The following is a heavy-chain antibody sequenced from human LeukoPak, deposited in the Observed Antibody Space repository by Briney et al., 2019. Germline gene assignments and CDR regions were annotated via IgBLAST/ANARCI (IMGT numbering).Heavy chain of an antibody. J-gene: IGHJ4*02. CDR3: ARDLGQGTSRYFDY. CDR2: IIPIFGTA. CDR1: GGTFSSYA. V-gene: IGHV1-69*01. Sequence: GSSVKVSCKASGGTFSSYAISWVRQAPGQGLEWMGGIIPIFGTANYAQKFQGRVTITADESTSTAYMELSSLRSEDTAVYYCARDLGQGTSRYFDYWGQGTLVTVSS. D-gene: IGHD2-2*01.